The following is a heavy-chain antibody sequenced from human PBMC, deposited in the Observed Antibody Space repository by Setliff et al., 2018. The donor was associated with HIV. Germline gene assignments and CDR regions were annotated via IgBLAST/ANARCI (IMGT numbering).Heavy chain of an antibody. J-gene: IGHJ6*03. CDR1: SASINTGGYY. Sequence: TLSLTCTVSSASINTGGYYWSWIRQHPGKGLEYIGYIYYSGNTFYTPSLKSRLTISLDTSKNQFSLKLNSVTAADTAVYYCATRPDGATGNYFYMDVWGKGTTVTVSS. CDR2: IYYSGNT. V-gene: IGHV4-31*03. D-gene: IGHD4-17*01. CDR3: ATRPDGATGNYFYMDV.